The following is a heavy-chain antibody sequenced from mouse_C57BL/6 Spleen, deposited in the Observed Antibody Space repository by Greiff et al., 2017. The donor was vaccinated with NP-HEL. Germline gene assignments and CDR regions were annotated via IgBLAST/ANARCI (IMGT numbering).Heavy chain of an antibody. D-gene: IGHD2-1*01. CDR2: FSPGSGGT. J-gene: IGHJ4*01. Sequence: QVHLLQSGPELVRPGPSVQVSCKASGYAFTNYLLAWVKQRPGPGLAWIGLFSPGSGGTNYNEKFKGKATLTADKSSSPAYMQLSSLTSEDSAVYFCARSGIYYCNAKTRDAIDFWGPGTTVTVSS. CDR1: GYAFTNYL. CDR3: ARSGIYYCNAKTRDAIDF. V-gene: IGHV1-54*01.